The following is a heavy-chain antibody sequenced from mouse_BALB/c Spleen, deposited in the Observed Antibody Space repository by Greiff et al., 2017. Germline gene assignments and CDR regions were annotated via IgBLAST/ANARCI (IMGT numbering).Heavy chain of an antibody. CDR1: GFTFSSYA. D-gene: IGHD1-1*01. CDR3: ARHGSSYQGYFDY. V-gene: IGHV5-9-4*01. Sequence: DVKLVESGGGLVKPGGSLKLSCAASGFTFSSYAMSWVRQSPEKRLEWVAEISSGGSYTYYPDTVTGRFTISRDNAKNTLYLEMSSLRSEDTAMYYCARHGSSYQGYFDYWGQGTTLTVSS. J-gene: IGHJ2*01. CDR2: ISSGGSYT.